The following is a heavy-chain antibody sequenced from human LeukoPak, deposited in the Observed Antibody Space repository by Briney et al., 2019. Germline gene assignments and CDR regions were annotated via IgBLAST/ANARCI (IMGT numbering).Heavy chain of an antibody. CDR2: ICGCSCRT. J-gene: IGHJ4*01. CDR1: GFTFSRYA. Sequence: PGGTLRLSCAASGFTFSRYATSGVPRAPGRGLEGGSAICGCSCRTCYADTVKTRFTISRYNSKNTLYLQMNSLSAGDTAVYYCAKDRGRGSTSRIDDWGQGTLVTVSS. CDR3: AKDRGRGSTSRIDD. V-gene: IGHV3-23*01. D-gene: IGHD2-2*01.